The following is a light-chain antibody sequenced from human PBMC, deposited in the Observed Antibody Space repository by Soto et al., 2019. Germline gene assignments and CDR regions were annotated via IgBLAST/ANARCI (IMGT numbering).Light chain of an antibody. CDR1: SSDVGGYNY. CDR2: EVT. CDR3: TSYAGSNNVL. Sequence: QSVLTQPPSASGSPGQSVTISCTGTSSDVGGYNYVSWYQQYPGKAPKLMMYEVTKRPSGVPDRFSASKSGNTASLTVSGLQAEDEADYYCTSYAGSNNVLFGGGTKVTVL. J-gene: IGLJ2*01. V-gene: IGLV2-8*01.